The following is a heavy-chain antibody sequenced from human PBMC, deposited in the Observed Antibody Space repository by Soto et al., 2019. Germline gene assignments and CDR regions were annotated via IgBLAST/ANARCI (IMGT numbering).Heavy chain of an antibody. CDR1: GGSISSGGYY. V-gene: IGHV4-31*03. J-gene: IGHJ4*02. CDR3: ARGVAAAGLFDY. CDR2: IYYSGST. D-gene: IGHD6-13*01. Sequence: SETLSLTCTVSGGSISSGGYYWSWIRQHPGKGLEWIGYIYYSGSTYYNPSLKSRVTISVDTSKNQFSLKLSSVTAEDTAVYYCARGVAAAGLFDYWGQGTLVTVSS.